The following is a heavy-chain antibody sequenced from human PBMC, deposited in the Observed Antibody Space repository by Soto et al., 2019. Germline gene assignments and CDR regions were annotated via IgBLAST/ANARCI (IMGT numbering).Heavy chain of an antibody. V-gene: IGHV3-53*01. J-gene: IGHJ6*02. CDR3: ARARGYSYGSGIDV. Sequence: GGSLRLSCAASGFTVSSNYMSWVRQAPGKGLEWVSVIYSGGSTYYADSVKGRFTISRDNSKNTLYLQMNSLRAEDTAVYYCARARGYSYGSGIDVWGQGTTVTVSS. D-gene: IGHD5-18*01. CDR2: IYSGGST. CDR1: GFTVSSNY.